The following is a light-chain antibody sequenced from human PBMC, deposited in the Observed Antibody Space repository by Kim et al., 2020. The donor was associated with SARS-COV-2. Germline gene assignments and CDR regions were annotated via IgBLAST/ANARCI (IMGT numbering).Light chain of an antibody. CDR2: DVS. Sequence: QSALTQPASVSGSPGQSITISCTGTSSDVGGYNYVSWYQQHPGKAPKHMIYDVSKRASGVSKRFSGSKSGNTASMTISGLQAEDEADYYCSSYTSSSTWVFGGGTQLTVL. V-gene: IGLV2-14*01. CDR1: SSDVGGYNY. J-gene: IGLJ3*02. CDR3: SSYTSSSTWV.